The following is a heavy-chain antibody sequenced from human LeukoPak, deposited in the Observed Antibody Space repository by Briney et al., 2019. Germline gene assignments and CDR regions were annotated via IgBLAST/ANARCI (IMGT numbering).Heavy chain of an antibody. J-gene: IGHJ4*02. D-gene: IGHD3-22*01. CDR2: ISYDGSNQ. V-gene: IGHV3-30*18. CDR3: AKGYYYDSSGYYQHFDH. Sequence: PGGSLRLSCAASGLTFSSFGIHWVRQAPGKGLEWVALISYDGSNQYYADSVKGRFTISRDNSKNTLYLQMNSLRAEDTAVYYCAKGYYYDSSGYYQHFDHWGQGTLVTVSS. CDR1: GLTFSSFG.